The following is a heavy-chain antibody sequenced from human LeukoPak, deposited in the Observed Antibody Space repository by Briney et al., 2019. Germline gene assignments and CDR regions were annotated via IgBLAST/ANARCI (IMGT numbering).Heavy chain of an antibody. CDR3: ARDRKWLVPYGMDV. D-gene: IGHD6-19*01. CDR1: GVSMSSGAFY. V-gene: IGHV4-61*02. CDR2: IYTSGST. Sequence: SQTLSLTCTVSGVSMSSGAFYWSWIRQPAGKGLEWIGRIYTSGSTNYNPSLKSRVTMSVDTSKNQFSLKLSSVTAADTAVYYCARDRKWLVPYGMDVWGQGTTVTVSS. J-gene: IGHJ6*02.